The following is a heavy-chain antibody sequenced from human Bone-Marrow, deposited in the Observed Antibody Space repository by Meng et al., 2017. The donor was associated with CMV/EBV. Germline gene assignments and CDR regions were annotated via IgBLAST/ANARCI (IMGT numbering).Heavy chain of an antibody. D-gene: IGHD2-2*01. V-gene: IGHV3-48*04. CDR1: GFTFSSYS. Sequence: RGSLRLSCAASGFTFSSYSMNWVRQAPGKGLEWVSYISSSSSTIYYADSVKGRFTISRDNVKNSLYLQMNSLRAEDTAVYYCARDDCSSTSCHDAFDIWGQGTMVTVSS. CDR2: ISSSSSTI. CDR3: ARDDCSSTSCHDAFDI. J-gene: IGHJ3*02.